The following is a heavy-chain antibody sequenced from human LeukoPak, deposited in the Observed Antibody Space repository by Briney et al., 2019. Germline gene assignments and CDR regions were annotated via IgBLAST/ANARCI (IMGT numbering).Heavy chain of an antibody. V-gene: IGHV4-39*07. CDR1: GGSISSSSYY. Sequence: PSETLSLTCTVSGGSISSSSYYWGWIRQPPGKGLEWIGSIYYSGSTYYNPSLKSRVTISVDTSKNQFSLKLSSVTAADTAVYYCARGLATIAFDYWGQGTLVTVSS. D-gene: IGHD5-12*01. CDR2: IYYSGST. J-gene: IGHJ4*02. CDR3: ARGLATIAFDY.